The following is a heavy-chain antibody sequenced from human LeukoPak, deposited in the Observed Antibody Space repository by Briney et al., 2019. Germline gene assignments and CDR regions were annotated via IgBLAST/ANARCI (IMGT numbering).Heavy chain of an antibody. V-gene: IGHV3-30-3*01. J-gene: IGHJ6*02. CDR2: ISYDGSNK. CDR3: ARDYDRSWSYYYYGMDV. D-gene: IGHD6-13*01. CDR1: GFTFSSYA. Sequence: PGGSLRLSCAASGFTFSSYAMHWVRQAPGKGLEWVAVISYDGSNKYYADSVKGRFTISRDNSKNTLYLQMNSLRAEDTAVYYCARDYDRSWSYYYYGMDVWGQGTTVTVSS.